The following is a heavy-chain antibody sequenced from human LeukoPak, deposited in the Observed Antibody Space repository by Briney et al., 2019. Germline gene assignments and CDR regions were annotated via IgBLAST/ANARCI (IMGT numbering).Heavy chain of an antibody. J-gene: IGHJ4*02. CDR1: GGSISSYY. D-gene: IGHD1-26*01. V-gene: IGHV4-4*07. CDR3: ARDRYSGSYFDY. Sequence: SETLSLTCTVSGGSISSYYWSWIRQPAGKGLEWVGRIYTSGSTNYNPSLKSRVTMSVDTSKNQFSLKLSSVTAADTAVYYCARDRYSGSYFDYWGQGTLVTVSS. CDR2: IYTSGST.